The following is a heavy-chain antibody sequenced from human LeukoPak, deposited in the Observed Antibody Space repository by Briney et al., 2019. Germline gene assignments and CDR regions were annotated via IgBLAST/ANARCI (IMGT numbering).Heavy chain of an antibody. CDR3: GGIAAAGRDVDY. V-gene: IGHV4-59*01. J-gene: IGHJ4*02. D-gene: IGHD6-13*01. CDR2: TYYSGST. CDR1: GGSISSYY. Sequence: SETLSLTCTVSGGSISSYYWSWIRQPPGKGLEWIGYTYYSGSTNYNPSLKSRVTISVDTSKNQFSLKLSSVTAADTAVYYCGGIAAAGRDVDYWGQGTLVTVSS.